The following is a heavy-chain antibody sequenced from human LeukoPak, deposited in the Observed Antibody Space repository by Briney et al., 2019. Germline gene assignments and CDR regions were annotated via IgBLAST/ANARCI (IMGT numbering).Heavy chain of an antibody. CDR3: ARDRRLQLVPPWRYYGMDV. V-gene: IGHV7-4-1*02. CDR2: INTNTGNP. Sequence: ASVKVSCKASGYTFTSYAMNWVRQAPGQGLEWMGWINTNTGNPTYAQGFTGRFVFSLDTSVSTAYLQISSLKAEDTAVYYCARDRRLQLVPPWRYYGMDVRGQGTTVTVSS. J-gene: IGHJ6*02. CDR1: GYTFTSYA. D-gene: IGHD6-13*01.